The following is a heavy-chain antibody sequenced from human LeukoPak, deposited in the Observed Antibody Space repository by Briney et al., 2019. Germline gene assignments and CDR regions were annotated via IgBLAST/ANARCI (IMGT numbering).Heavy chain of an antibody. CDR2: ISSSSSTI. J-gene: IGHJ4*02. CDR1: GFTFSSYS. Sequence: GGSLRLSCAASGFTFSSYSMNWVRQAPGKGLEWVSYISSSSSTIYYADSVKGRFTISRDNAKNSLYLQMNSLRAEDTAVYYCARGRRFGDLTADYFDYWGQGTLVTVSS. V-gene: IGHV3-48*04. CDR3: ARGRRFGDLTADYFDY. D-gene: IGHD3-10*01.